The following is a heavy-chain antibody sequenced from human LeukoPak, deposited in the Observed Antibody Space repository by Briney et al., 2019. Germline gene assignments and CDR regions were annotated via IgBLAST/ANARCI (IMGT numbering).Heavy chain of an antibody. CDR2: IYYSGST. J-gene: IGHJ4*02. D-gene: IGHD5-18*01. CDR1: GGSFSGYY. V-gene: IGHV4-59*01. CDR3: ARDLRGRGYSYGSTDTRWFQVDD. Sequence: SETLSLTCAVYGGSFSGYYWSWIRQPPGKGLEWIGYIYYSGSTNYNPSLKSRVTISVDTSKNQFSLKLSSVTAADTAVYYCARDLRGRGYSYGSTDTRWFQVDDWGQGTLVTVSS.